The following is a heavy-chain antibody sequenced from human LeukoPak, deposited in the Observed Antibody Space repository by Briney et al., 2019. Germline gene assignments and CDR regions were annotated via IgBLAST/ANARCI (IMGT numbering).Heavy chain of an antibody. Sequence: GGSLRLSCAASEFTFSNYWMSWVRQAPGKGLERVAHTNQDGSTNYYVDSVRGRFTISRDNAKNSLYLQMNRLRAEDTAVYYCATTVAGYPDDYFDYWGQGTLVTVSS. D-gene: IGHD6-19*01. V-gene: IGHV3-7*01. CDR2: TNQDGSTN. CDR1: EFTFSNYW. J-gene: IGHJ4*02. CDR3: ATTVAGYPDDYFDY.